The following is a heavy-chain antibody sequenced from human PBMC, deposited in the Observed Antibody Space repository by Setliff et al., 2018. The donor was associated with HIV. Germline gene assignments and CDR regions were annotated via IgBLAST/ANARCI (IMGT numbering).Heavy chain of an antibody. J-gene: IGHJ4*02. CDR2: VYYRGST. CDR3: ARGTLNYLDY. CDR1: GDSVNNGGFF. Sequence: PSETLSLTCSATGDSVNNGGFFWNWIRQTPGKGLEWIGNVYYRGSTKYNPSLKSRVTLSVDTSKNQFDLKVNSVTAADTAVYYCARGTLNYLDYWGQGALVTVSS. V-gene: IGHV4-61*08. D-gene: IGHD2-8*01.